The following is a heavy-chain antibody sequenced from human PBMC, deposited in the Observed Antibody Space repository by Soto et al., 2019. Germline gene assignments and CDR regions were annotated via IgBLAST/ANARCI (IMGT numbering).Heavy chain of an antibody. Sequence: PSETLSLTCTVSGGSLSSGIYYWSWIRQPPGKGLEWIGYIYYSGSTNYNPSLKSRVTISVDTSKNQFSLKLSSVTAADTAVYFCERVGGGAFLIWGQGTMVTV. J-gene: IGHJ3*02. V-gene: IGHV4-61*01. CDR1: GGSLSSGIYY. D-gene: IGHD3-16*01. CDR3: ERVGGGAFLI. CDR2: IYYSGST.